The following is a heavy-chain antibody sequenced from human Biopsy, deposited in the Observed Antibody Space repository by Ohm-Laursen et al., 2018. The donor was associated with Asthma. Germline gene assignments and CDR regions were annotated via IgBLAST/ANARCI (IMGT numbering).Heavy chain of an antibody. D-gene: IGHD1-26*01. J-gene: IGHJ4*02. Sequence: SLRLSCTASGFTFSTYGMHWVRQAPGKGLDWVAVISFDGSNKNYTDSVKGRFTISRDNSRNTLHLQMNSLRAEDTAVYYCAKDVFPGWELRRGPDYWGQGTLVTVSS. CDR1: GFTFSTYG. CDR2: ISFDGSNK. V-gene: IGHV3-30*18. CDR3: AKDVFPGWELRRGPDY.